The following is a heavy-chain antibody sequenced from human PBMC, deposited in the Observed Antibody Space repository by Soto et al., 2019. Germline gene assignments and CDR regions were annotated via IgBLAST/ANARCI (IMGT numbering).Heavy chain of an antibody. J-gene: IGHJ6*02. V-gene: IGHV1-18*01. CDR3: ARDRYFVAVAAFLGLDV. D-gene: IGHD6-19*01. CDR2: ISTYYGNT. Sequence: QFQLVQSGTEVKEPGASVKVSCKASGYTFTNHAISWVRQAPGQGLEWVGWISTYYGNTNYAQKFQDRVTMTTDTSTSTAYMELRSLRSDDTAVYYCARDRYFVAVAAFLGLDVWGQGTTITVSS. CDR1: GYTFTNHA.